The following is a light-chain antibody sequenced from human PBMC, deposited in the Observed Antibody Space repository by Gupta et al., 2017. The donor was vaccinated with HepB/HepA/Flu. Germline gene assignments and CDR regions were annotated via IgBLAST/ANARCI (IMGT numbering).Light chain of an antibody. CDR2: DAS. Sequence: DIKMTQPPSSLSASVGDRVTITCQASQDISNYLNWYQQKPGKAPKLLIYDASNLETGVPSRFSGSGSGTDFTFTISSLQPEDIATYYCQQYDNLPPMCSFGQGTKLEIK. J-gene: IGKJ2*04. CDR1: QDISNY. V-gene: IGKV1-33*01. CDR3: QQYDNLPPMCS.